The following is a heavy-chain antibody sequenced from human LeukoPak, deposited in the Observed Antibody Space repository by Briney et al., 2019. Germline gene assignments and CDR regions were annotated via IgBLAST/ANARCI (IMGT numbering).Heavy chain of an antibody. CDR3: ARALGGYYDSSGYYSGGAFDI. J-gene: IGHJ3*02. CDR1: GYNFVNYW. CDR2: IYPGDSDT. Sequence: ESLKISCKSSGYNFVNYWIAWVRQMPGKGLEWMGIIYPGDSDTRYSPSFQGQVTISADKSISTAYLQWSSLKASDTAMYYCARALGGYYDSSGYYSGGAFDIWGQGTMVTVSS. V-gene: IGHV5-51*01. D-gene: IGHD3-22*01.